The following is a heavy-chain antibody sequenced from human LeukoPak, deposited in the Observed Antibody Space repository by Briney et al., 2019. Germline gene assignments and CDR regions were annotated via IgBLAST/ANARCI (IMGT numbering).Heavy chain of an antibody. D-gene: IGHD5-18*01. CDR2: INPSGGSA. J-gene: IGHJ3*02. CDR3: AREDGQLHAFDI. Sequence: ASVKVSCKASGYTFTSYYMHWVRQAPGQGLEWMGIINPSGGSASYAQKFQGRVTMTRDTSTSTVYMELSSLRSEDTAVYYCAREDGQLHAFDIWGQGTMVTVSS. V-gene: IGHV1-46*01. CDR1: GYTFTSYY.